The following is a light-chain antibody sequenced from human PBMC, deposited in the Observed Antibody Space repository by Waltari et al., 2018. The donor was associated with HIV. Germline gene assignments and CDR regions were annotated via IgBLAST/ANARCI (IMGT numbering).Light chain of an antibody. Sequence: EIVMTQSPPTLSVSPGQRVTLSCRASQTISAKVAWYQQRPGQAPRLLIYEAATRPTGIPARFSGSGSGTEFTLTISSLQSEDFATYFCQQYDSWPRGITFGQGTMLEIK. J-gene: IGKJ2*01. CDR2: EAA. CDR3: QQYDSWPRGIT. V-gene: IGKV3-15*01. CDR1: QTISAK.